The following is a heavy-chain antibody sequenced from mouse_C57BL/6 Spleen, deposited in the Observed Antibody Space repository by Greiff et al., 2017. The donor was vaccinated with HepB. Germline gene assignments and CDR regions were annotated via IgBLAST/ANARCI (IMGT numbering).Heavy chain of an antibody. CDR3: ARSFITTVVAFDY. Sequence: QVHVKQPGAELVMPGASVKLSCKASGYTFTSYWMHWVKQRPGQGLEWIGEIDPSDSYTNYNQKFKGKSTLTVDKSSSTAYMQLSSLTSEDSAVYYCARSFITTVVAFDYWGQGTTLTVSS. CDR2: IDPSDSYT. D-gene: IGHD1-1*01. V-gene: IGHV1-69*01. J-gene: IGHJ2*01. CDR1: GYTFTSYW.